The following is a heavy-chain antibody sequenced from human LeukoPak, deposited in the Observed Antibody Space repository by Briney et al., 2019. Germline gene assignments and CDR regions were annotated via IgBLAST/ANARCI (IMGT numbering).Heavy chain of an antibody. D-gene: IGHD1-26*01. J-gene: IGHJ4*02. CDR1: GRSISSYY. V-gene: IGHV4-4*07. CDR3: ARDHGGYPGNDYFDY. CDR2: IYTSGST. Sequence: SETLSLTCTVSGRSISSYYWSWLRQPAGKGLEWIGRIYTSGSTNYNPSLKSRVTMSVDTSKNQFSLKLSSVTAADTAVYYCARDHGGYPGNDYFDYWGQGTLVTVSS.